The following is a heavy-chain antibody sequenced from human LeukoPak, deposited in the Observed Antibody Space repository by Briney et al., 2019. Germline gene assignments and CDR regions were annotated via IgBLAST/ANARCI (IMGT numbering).Heavy chain of an antibody. CDR2: IFHSGST. Sequence: TSETLSLTCTVSGGSVSSGSYYWSWIRQPPGKGLEWIGYIFHSGSTNYNPSLKSRVTISVDTSKNQFSLKLSSVTAADTAVYYCARLNYPLDYWGQGTLVTVSS. CDR3: ARLNYPLDY. CDR1: GGSVSSGSYY. V-gene: IGHV4-61*01. D-gene: IGHD5-24*01. J-gene: IGHJ4*02.